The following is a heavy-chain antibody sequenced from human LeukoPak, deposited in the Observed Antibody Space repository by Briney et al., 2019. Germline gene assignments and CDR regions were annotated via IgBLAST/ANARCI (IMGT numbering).Heavy chain of an antibody. J-gene: IGHJ4*02. CDR3: ARVYSSGWYGDYFDY. V-gene: IGHV1-69*01. Sequence: AASVNVSCKASGGTFSSYAISWVRQAPGQGLEWMGGIIPIFGTANYAQKFQGRVTITADESTSTAYMELSSLRSEDTAVYYCARVYSSGWYGDYFDYWGQGTLVTVSS. CDR1: GGTFSSYA. D-gene: IGHD6-19*01. CDR2: IIPIFGTA.